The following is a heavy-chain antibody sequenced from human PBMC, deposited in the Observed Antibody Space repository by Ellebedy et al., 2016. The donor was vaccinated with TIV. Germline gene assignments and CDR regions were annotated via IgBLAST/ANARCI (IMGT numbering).Heavy chain of an antibody. V-gene: IGHV4-34*01. CDR2: INHSGST. CDR3: ARMVRWWGVVAPAYGMDV. Sequence: GSLRLSXAVSGFTFSSYSMNWVRQAPGKGLEWIGEINHSGSTNYNPSLKSRVTISVDTSKNQFSLKLSSVTAADTAVYYCARMVRWWGVVAPAYGMDVWGQGTTVTVSS. J-gene: IGHJ6*02. D-gene: IGHD2-15*01. CDR1: GFTFSSYS.